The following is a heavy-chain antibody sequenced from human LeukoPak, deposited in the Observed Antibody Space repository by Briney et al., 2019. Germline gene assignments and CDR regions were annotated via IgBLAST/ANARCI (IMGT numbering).Heavy chain of an antibody. Sequence: GGSLRLSCAASGFTFSSYAMHWVRQAPGKGLEYVSAISSNGGSTYYANSVKGRFTISRDNSKNTLYLQMGSLRAGDMAAYYCARGRYDSSANAFDIWGQGTMVTVSS. CDR1: GFTFSSYA. CDR3: ARGRYDSSANAFDI. CDR2: ISSNGGST. J-gene: IGHJ3*02. D-gene: IGHD3-22*01. V-gene: IGHV3-64*01.